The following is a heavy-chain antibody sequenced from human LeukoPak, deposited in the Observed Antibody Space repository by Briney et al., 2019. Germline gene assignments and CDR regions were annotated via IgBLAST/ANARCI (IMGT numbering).Heavy chain of an antibody. D-gene: IGHD2-15*01. V-gene: IGHV1-69*13. CDR2: IIPIFGTA. Sequence: GASVKVSCKASGGTFSSYAISWVRQAPGQGLEWMGGIIPIFGTANYAQKFQGRVTITADESTSTAYMELSSLRSEDTAVYYCASTDCSGGSCYLRGPNYYYMDVWGKGTTVTVSS. CDR1: GGTFSSYA. CDR3: ASTDCSGGSCYLRGPNYYYMDV. J-gene: IGHJ6*03.